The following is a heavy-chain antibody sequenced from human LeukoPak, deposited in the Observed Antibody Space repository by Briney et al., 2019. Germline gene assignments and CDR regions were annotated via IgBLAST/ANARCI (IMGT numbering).Heavy chain of an antibody. V-gene: IGHV3-15*01. Sequence: GGSLRLSCAASGFTFSNAWMSWVRQAPGKGLEWVGRIKSKTDGGTTDYAAPVKGRFTISRDDSKNTLYLQMNSLKTEDTAVYYCTTSYCSSTSCYEYYFDYWGQGTLVTVSS. J-gene: IGHJ4*02. CDR2: IKSKTDGGTT. CDR3: TTSYCSSTSCYEYYFDY. CDR1: GFTFSNAW. D-gene: IGHD2-2*01.